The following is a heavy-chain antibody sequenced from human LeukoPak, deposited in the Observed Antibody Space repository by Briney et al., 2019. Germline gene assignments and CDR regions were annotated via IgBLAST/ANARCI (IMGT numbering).Heavy chain of an antibody. J-gene: IGHJ3*01. CDR2: IRVHNGDT. CDR1: GYMFAVFG. D-gene: IGHD3-9*01. V-gene: IGHV1-18*01. Sequence: ASAKVSCKASGYMFAVFGITWVRQAPGQGLEWMGSIRVHNGDTNYAQKFQGRLTMTTDTSATTAYMELRSLKSDDTAVYYCARDRYDVGVGFDFWGQGTNGHRLF. CDR3: ARDRYDVGVGFDF.